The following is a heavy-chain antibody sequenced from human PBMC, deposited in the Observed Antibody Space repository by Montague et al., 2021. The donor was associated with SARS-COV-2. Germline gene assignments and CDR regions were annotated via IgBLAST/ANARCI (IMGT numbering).Heavy chain of an antibody. Sequence: SETLSLTCTVSGYSISSGYYWGWIRQPPGKGLEWIGGIYHSGSTYYNPSLKSRVTISVDTSKNQFSLKLSSVTAADTAVYCCARERRYCSGGSCYSGWFDPWGQGTLVTVSS. CDR2: IYHSGST. D-gene: IGHD2-15*01. V-gene: IGHV4-38-2*02. CDR3: ARERRYCSGGSCYSGWFDP. J-gene: IGHJ5*02. CDR1: GYSISSGYY.